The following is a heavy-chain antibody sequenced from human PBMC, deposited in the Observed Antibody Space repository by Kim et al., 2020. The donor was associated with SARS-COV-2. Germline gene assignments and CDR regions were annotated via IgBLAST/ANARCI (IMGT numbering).Heavy chain of an antibody. V-gene: IGHV1-8*01. D-gene: IGHD3-10*01. CDR2: MNPNSGNT. CDR3: ARAKLVQGVFYYYYYMDV. Sequence: ASVKVSCKASGYTFTSYDINWVRQATGQGLEWMGWMNPNSGNTGYAQKFQGRVTMTRNTSIRTAYMELSSLRSEDTAVYYCARAKLVQGVFYYYYYMDVWGKGPRSPSP. J-gene: IGHJ6*03. CDR1: GYTFTSYD.